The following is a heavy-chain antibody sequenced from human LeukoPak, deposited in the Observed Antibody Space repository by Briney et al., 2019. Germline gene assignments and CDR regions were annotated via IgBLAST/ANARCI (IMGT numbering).Heavy chain of an antibody. Sequence: SQTLSLTCAISGDSVSSNSAAWNWISQSPSRGLEWLGRTYYRSKWYNDYAVSVKSRITINPDTSKNQFSLQLNSVTPEDTAVYYCARDLWQWLVNEYAFDIWGQGTMVTVSS. CDR2: TYYRSKWYN. D-gene: IGHD6-19*01. J-gene: IGHJ3*02. V-gene: IGHV6-1*01. CDR1: GDSVSSNSAA. CDR3: ARDLWQWLVNEYAFDI.